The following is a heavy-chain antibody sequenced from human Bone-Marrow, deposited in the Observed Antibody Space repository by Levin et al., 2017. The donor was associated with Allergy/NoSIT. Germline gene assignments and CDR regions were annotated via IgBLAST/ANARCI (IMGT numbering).Heavy chain of an antibody. CDR2: ITGSDSYI. D-gene: IGHD2-15*01. V-gene: IGHV3-21*01. CDR1: GFTFSTYS. Sequence: GGSLRLSCVASGFTFSTYSMHWVRQAPGKGLEWVSSITGSDSYIYQADSVRGRFTISRDNTKKSLYLQVDSLRAEDTAVYYCARDENRGYCSGGSCYRVAFDIWGQGTMVTVSS. J-gene: IGHJ3*02. CDR3: ARDENRGYCSGGSCYRVAFDI.